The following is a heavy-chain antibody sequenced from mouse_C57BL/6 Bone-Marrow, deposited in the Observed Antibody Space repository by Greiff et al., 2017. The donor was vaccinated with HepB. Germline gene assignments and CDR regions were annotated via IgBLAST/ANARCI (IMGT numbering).Heavy chain of an antibody. CDR3: ARSNYYGSYYAMDY. V-gene: IGHV1-64*01. J-gene: IGHJ4*01. Sequence: VQFQQPGAELVKPGASVKLSCKASGYTFTSYWMHWVKQRPGQGLEWIGMIHPNSGSTNYNEKFKSKATLTVDKSSSTAYMQLSSLTSEDSAVYYCARSNYYGSYYAMDYWGQGTSVTVSS. CDR1: GYTFTSYW. CDR2: IHPNSGST. D-gene: IGHD1-1*01.